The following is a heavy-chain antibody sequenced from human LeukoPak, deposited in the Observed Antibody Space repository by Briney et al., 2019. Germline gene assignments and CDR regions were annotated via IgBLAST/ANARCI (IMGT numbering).Heavy chain of an antibody. CDR2: IRYDGSNK. D-gene: IGHD3-10*01. Sequence: GGSLSLSCAASGFTFSSYGMHWVRQPPGKGLEWVAEIRYDGSNKYYADSMKGRSTIARVNSKNTLYLQMNSLRSEDTAVYYCARDREVAALDYWGQGTLVTVSS. CDR1: GFTFSSYG. J-gene: IGHJ4*02. CDR3: ARDREVAALDY. V-gene: IGHV3-33*01.